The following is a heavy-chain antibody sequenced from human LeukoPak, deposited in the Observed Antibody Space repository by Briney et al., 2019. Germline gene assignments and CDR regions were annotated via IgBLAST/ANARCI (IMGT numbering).Heavy chain of an antibody. CDR3: ARVKYNDFWSGYSPPDH. V-gene: IGHV3-64*02. CDR2: ISGDGGST. D-gene: IGHD3-3*01. J-gene: IGHJ4*02. CDR1: GFTFSTNA. Sequence: PWGVLRLSCEASGFTFSTNAIHWVRQAPGQGLQYVSAISGDGGSTYYADSVKDRFTISSDNSKNTVYLQMGSLRAEDMADYYCARVKYNDFWSGYSPPDHWGQGTLVTVSS.